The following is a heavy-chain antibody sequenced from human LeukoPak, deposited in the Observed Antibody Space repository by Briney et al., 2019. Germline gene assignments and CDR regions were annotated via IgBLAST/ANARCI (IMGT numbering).Heavy chain of an antibody. D-gene: IGHD2-21*01. CDR2: IYYSGTT. CDR3: ARKANCISGSCRYFDY. V-gene: IGHV4-59*01. Sequence: AETLSLTCTVSGGSISRYYWSWIRQPPGKGLEWIGYIYYSGTTDYNPSLKSRLTMSVDTSKNQFSLKLSSVTAADTAVYYCARKANCISGSCRYFDYWGQGTPVTVSS. CDR1: GGSISRYY. J-gene: IGHJ4*02.